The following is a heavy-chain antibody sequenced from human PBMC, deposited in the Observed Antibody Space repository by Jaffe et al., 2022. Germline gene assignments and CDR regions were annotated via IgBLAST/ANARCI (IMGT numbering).Heavy chain of an antibody. J-gene: IGHJ4*02. V-gene: IGHV3-43D*04. CDR2: ISWDGGST. Sequence: EVQLVESGGVVVQPGGSLRLSCAASGFTFDDYAMHWVRQAPGKGLEWVSLISWDGGSTYYADSVKGRFTISRDNSKNSLYLQMNSLRAEDTALYYCAKGDLPSPRYSSGWYYFDYWGQGTLVTVSS. CDR1: GFTFDDYA. D-gene: IGHD6-19*01. CDR3: AKGDLPSPRYSSGWYYFDY.